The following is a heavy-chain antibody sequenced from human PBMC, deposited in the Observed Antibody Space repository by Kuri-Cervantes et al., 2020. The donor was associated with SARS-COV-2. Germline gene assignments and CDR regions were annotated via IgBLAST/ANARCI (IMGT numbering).Heavy chain of an antibody. J-gene: IGHJ4*02. D-gene: IGHD3-3*01. V-gene: IGHV3-7*01. CDR3: ARESYDFWSGGVDY. CDR2: IKQDGSEK. Sequence: GESLKISCAASGFTFSSYWMSWVRQAPGKGLEWVANIKQDGSEKYYVDSVKGRFTISRDNAKNSLYLQMNSLRAEDTAVYYCARESYDFWSGGVDYWGQGTLVTVSS. CDR1: GFTFSSYW.